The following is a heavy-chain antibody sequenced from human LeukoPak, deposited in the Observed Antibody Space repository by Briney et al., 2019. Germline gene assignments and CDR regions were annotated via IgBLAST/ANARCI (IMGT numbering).Heavy chain of an antibody. J-gene: IGHJ4*02. D-gene: IGHD2-2*01. CDR1: GFTFSSYA. V-gene: IGHV3-30*18. CDR3: AKGPLRGTAAAIDY. Sequence: TGGSLRLSCAASGFTFSSYAMSWVRQAPGKGLEWVAVTSYDGRNKHYPDSVKGRFTISRDISTDTLWLQMDSLRTEDTAVYYCAKGPLRGTAAAIDYWGQGTLVTVSS. CDR2: TSYDGRNK.